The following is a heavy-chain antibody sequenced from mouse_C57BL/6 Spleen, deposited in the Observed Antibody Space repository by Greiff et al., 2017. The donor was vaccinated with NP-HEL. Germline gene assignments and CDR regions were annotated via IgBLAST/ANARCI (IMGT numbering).Heavy chain of an antibody. J-gene: IGHJ2*01. CDR3: ARSWDGGYFDY. Sequence: QVQLKESGAELARPGASVKMSCKASGYTFTSYTMHWVKQRPGQGLEWIGYINPSSGYTKYNQKFKDKATLTADKSSSTAYMQLSSLTSEDSAVYYCARSWDGGYFDYWGQGTTRTVSS. D-gene: IGHD4-1*01. CDR2: INPSSGYT. V-gene: IGHV1-4*01. CDR1: GYTFTSYT.